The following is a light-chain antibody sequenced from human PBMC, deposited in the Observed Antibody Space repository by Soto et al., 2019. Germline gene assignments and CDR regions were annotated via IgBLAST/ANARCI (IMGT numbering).Light chain of an antibody. J-gene: IGKJ1*01. V-gene: IGKV1-33*01. CDR1: QDITNY. CDR3: QQYGSSGT. Sequence: DIQMTQSPSSLSASVGDRVTITCQASQDITNYLNWYQQKPGRAPRLLLYDASSLETGVPSRFSGSGSGTDFTLTISRLEPEDFAVYYCQQYGSSGTFGQGTKVDIK. CDR2: DAS.